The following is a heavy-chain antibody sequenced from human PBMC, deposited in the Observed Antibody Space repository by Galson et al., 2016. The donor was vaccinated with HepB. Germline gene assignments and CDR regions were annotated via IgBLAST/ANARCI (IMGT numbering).Heavy chain of an antibody. CDR3: ARSHLLERGLGW. CDR1: GDSVSNTNAG. D-gene: IGHD3-16*01. V-gene: IGHV6-1*01. J-gene: IGHJ4*02. CDR2: TFYRSNWHN. Sequence: CAISGDSVSNTNAGWYWIRQSPSRGLECLGRTFYRSNWHNDYAESVKSRITINADTSRTQFSLHLNSVTPEDTDVYYCARSHLLERGLGWWGQGTLVTVSS.